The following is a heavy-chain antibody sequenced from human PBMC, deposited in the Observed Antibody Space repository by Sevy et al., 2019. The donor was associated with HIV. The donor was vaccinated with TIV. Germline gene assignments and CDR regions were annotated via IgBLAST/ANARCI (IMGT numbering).Heavy chain of an antibody. J-gene: IGHJ4*02. V-gene: IGHV3-49*03. D-gene: IGHD5-12*01. CDR1: GFTFGDYA. CDR2: IRRNSHEPYGGTT. Sequence: GESLKISCTCSGFTFGDYAMSWFRQAPGKGLEWVAFIRRNSHEPYGGTTEYAASVKGRFTISRDDSKSIAYLQMNSLKTEDTAVYYCTRPLATADTPEYFFDYWGQGILVTVSS. CDR3: TRPLATADTPEYFFDY.